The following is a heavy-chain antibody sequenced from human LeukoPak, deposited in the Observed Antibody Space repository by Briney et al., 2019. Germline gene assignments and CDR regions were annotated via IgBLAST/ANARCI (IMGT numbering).Heavy chain of an antibody. V-gene: IGHV3-74*01. D-gene: IGHD2-2*02. CDR3: ARDGACSSTSCYSHWFDP. CDR1: GFTFSSYW. J-gene: IGHJ5*02. CDR2: ITSDGSST. Sequence: GGSLRLSCAASGFTFSSYWMHWVRQAPGEGLVWVARITSDGSSTSHADSVKGRFTISRDNAKNTLYLQMNSLRAEDTGVYYCARDGACSSTSCYSHWFDPWGQGTLVTVSS.